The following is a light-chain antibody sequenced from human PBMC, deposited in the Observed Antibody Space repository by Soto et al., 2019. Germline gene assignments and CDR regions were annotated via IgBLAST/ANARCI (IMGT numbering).Light chain of an antibody. Sequence: IGLTQSPATLSLSPGERATLSCRASQSVSSYLAWYQQKPGQAPRLLIYDASNGATGIPARFSGSGSGTDFTLTISSLEPEDFAVYYCQQRSNWPPETFGQGTRLET. CDR1: QSVSSY. V-gene: IGKV3-11*01. CDR2: DAS. CDR3: QQRSNWPPET. J-gene: IGKJ5*01.